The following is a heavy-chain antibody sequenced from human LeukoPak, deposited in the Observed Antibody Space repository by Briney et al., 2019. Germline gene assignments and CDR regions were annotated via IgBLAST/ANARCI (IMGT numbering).Heavy chain of an antibody. V-gene: IGHV1-8*01. CDR2: MNPNSGNT. CDR1: GYTYTSYD. CDR3: ARQTHSSGWYPHADAFDI. D-gene: IGHD6-19*01. J-gene: IGHJ3*02. Sequence: ASVKVSCKASGYTYTSYDINWVRQATGQGLEWMGWMNPNSGNTGYAQKFQGRVTMTRNTSISTAYMELRSLRSDDTAVYYCARQTHSSGWYPHADAFDIWGQGTMVTVSS.